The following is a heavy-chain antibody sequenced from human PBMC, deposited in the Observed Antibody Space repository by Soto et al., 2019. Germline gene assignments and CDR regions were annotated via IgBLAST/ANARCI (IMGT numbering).Heavy chain of an antibody. D-gene: IGHD6-19*01. V-gene: IGHV1-18*04. J-gene: IGHJ3*02. CDR2: ISAYNGNT. CDR1: GYTFTGYG. CDR3: ATGYSSGWYVQEAFDI. Sequence: GASVKVSCKASGYTFTGYGISWVRPAPGQGLEWMGWISAYNGNTNYAQKLQGRVTMTTDTSTSTAYMELRSLRSDDTAVYYCATGYSSGWYVQEAFDIWGQGTMVTVS.